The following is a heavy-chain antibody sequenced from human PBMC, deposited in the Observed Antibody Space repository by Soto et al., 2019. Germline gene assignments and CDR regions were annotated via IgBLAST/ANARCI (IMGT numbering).Heavy chain of an antibody. CDR2: IYYSGST. Sequence: SETLSLTCTVSGGSISSYYWSWIRQPPGKGLEWIGYIYYSGSTNYNPSLKSRVTISVDTSKKQFSLKLSSVTAADTAVYYCAAHLKTTVTAYWYFDLWGRGTLVTVSS. J-gene: IGHJ2*01. D-gene: IGHD4-17*01. CDR1: GGSISSYY. V-gene: IGHV4-59*12. CDR3: AAHLKTTVTAYWYFDL.